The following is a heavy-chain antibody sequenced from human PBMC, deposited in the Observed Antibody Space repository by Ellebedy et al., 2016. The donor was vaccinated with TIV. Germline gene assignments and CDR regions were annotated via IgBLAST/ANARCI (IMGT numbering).Heavy chain of an antibody. D-gene: IGHD5-12*01. CDR1: GFTFSSYW. Sequence: GGSLRLXCAASGFTFSSYWMSWVRQAPGKGLEWVANIKQDGSEKYYVDSVKGRFTISRDNAKNSLYLQMNSLRAEDTAVYYCARAYGGYYPFDYYYYGMDVWGQGTTVTVSS. J-gene: IGHJ6*02. V-gene: IGHV3-7*01. CDR2: IKQDGSEK. CDR3: ARAYGGYYPFDYYYYGMDV.